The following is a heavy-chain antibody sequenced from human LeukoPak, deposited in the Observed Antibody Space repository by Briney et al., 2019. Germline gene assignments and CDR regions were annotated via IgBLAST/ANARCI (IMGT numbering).Heavy chain of an antibody. CDR1: GGSISSTNW. Sequence: ASETLSLTCAVSGGSISSTNWWSWVRQPPGKGLEWIGEIYHTGSTNYKPSLKSRVTISVDKSKNQFSLKLSSVTAADTAVYYCARDRRGYSYSYYFDYWGQGTLVTVSS. J-gene: IGHJ4*02. V-gene: IGHV4-4*02. CDR3: ARDRRGYSYSYYFDY. CDR2: IYHTGST. D-gene: IGHD5-18*01.